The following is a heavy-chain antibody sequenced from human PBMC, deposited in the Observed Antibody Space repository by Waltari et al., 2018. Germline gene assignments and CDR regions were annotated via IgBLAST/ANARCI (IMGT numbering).Heavy chain of an antibody. Sequence: QVQLQESGPGLVKPSQTLSLTCTVSGGSISSGSYYWSWIRQPAGKGLEWIGRIYTSGSTNYNPSLKSRVTISVDTSKNQCSLKLSSVTAADTAVYYCARWDIVVVPAAMNAFDIWGQGTMVTVSS. J-gene: IGHJ3*02. D-gene: IGHD2-2*01. CDR1: GGSISSGSYY. V-gene: IGHV4-61*02. CDR2: IYTSGST. CDR3: ARWDIVVVPAAMNAFDI.